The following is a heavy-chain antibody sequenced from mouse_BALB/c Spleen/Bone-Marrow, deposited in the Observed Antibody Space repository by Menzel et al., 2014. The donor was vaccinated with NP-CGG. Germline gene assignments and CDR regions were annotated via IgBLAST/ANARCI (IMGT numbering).Heavy chain of an antibody. CDR2: ISYDGSN. J-gene: IGHJ3*01. CDR1: GYSITSGYY. Sequence: ESGPGLVKPSQSLSLTCSVTGYSITSGYYWNWIRQFPGDKLEWMGYISYDGSNDSNPSLKNRISITRDTSKNQFFLKLNSVTTEDTATYYCERVFITTVVPFAYWGQGTLVAVSA. D-gene: IGHD1-1*01. CDR3: ERVFITTVVPFAY. V-gene: IGHV3-6*02.